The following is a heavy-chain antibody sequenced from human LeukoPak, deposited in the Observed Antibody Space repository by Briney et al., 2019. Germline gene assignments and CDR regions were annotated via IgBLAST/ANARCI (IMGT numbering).Heavy chain of an antibody. CDR1: GFTFGDYA. Sequence: PGGSLRLSCTASGFTFGDYAMSWVRQAPGKGLEWVGFIRSKAYGGTTEYAASVKGRFTISRDDSKSIAYLQMNSLKTEDTAVYYCATPGYSYGYDYFDYWGQGTLVTVSS. CDR2: IRSKAYGGTT. V-gene: IGHV3-49*04. J-gene: IGHJ4*02. D-gene: IGHD5-18*01. CDR3: ATPGYSYGYDYFDY.